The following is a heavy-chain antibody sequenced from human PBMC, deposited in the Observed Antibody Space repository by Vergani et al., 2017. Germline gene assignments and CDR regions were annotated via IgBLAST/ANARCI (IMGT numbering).Heavy chain of an antibody. V-gene: IGHV4-38-2*02. J-gene: IGHJ6*02. Sequence: QVQLQESGPGLVKPSETLSLTCTVSGYSISSGYYWGWLRQPPGKGLEWIGSIYHSGSTYYNPSLKSRVTISVDTSKNQFSLKLSSVTAADTAVYYCLSPTSSYDVWGQGP. CDR3: LSPTSSYDV. CDR2: IYHSGST. CDR1: GYSISSGYY. D-gene: IGHD6-19*01.